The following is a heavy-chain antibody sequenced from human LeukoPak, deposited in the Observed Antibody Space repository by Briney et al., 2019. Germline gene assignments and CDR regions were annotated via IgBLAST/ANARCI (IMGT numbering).Heavy chain of an antibody. CDR1: GFTFSSYE. J-gene: IGHJ6*04. CDR2: VSSSGSTI. V-gene: IGHV3-48*03. D-gene: IGHD3-10*02. CDR3: AELGITMIGGV. Sequence: GGSLRLSCAASGFTFSSYEMNWVRQAPGKGPEWVSYVSSSGSTIYYADSVKGRFTISRDNAKNSLYLQMNSLRAEDTAVYYCAELGITMIGGVWGKGTTVTISS.